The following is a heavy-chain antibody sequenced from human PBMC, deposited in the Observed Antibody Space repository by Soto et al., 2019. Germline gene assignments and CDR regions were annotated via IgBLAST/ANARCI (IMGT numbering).Heavy chain of an antibody. CDR1: GGSISSSSYY. CDR3: AREPRGPTIFGVENWFDP. CDR2: IYYSGST. J-gene: IGHJ5*02. Sequence: SETLSLTCTVSGGSISSSSYYWGWIRQPPGKGLEWIGSIYYSGSTYYNPSLKSRVTISVDTSKNQFSLKLSSVTAADTAVYYCAREPRGPTIFGVENWFDPWGQGTLVTVFS. V-gene: IGHV4-39*02. D-gene: IGHD3-3*01.